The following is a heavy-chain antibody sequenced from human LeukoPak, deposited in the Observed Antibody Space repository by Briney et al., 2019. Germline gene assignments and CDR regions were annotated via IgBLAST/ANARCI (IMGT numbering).Heavy chain of an antibody. J-gene: IGHJ4*02. CDR2: IYHSGST. CDR1: GYSISSGYY. CDR3: ARESKLFFGETR. D-gene: IGHD3-10*01. V-gene: IGHV4-38-2*02. Sequence: SETLSLTCTVSGYSISSGYYWGWIRQPPRKGLEWIGSIYHSGSTYYNPSLKSRVTISVDTSKNQFSLKLSSVTAADTAVYYCARESKLFFGETRWGQGTLVTVSS.